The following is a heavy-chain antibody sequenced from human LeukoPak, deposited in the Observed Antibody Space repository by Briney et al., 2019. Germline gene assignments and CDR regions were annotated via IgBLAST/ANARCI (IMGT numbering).Heavy chain of an antibody. J-gene: IGHJ4*02. CDR1: GYSISSGYY. D-gene: IGHD3-3*01. Sequence: SETLSLTCTVSGYSISSGYYWGWIRQPPGKGLEWFGSIYHSGSTDYNPSLKSRVTISVDTSKNQFSLKLSSVTAADTAVYYCARDPLCDFWSGYLCPLDYWGQGTLVTVSS. V-gene: IGHV4-38-2*02. CDR3: ARDPLCDFWSGYLCPLDY. CDR2: IYHSGST.